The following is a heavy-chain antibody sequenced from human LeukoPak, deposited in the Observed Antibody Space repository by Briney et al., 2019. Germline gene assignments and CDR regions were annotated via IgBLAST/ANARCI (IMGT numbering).Heavy chain of an antibody. CDR1: GFTFSSYG. V-gene: IGHV3-23*01. Sequence: GGSLRLSCAASGFTFSSYGMSWVRQAPGKGLEWASGLSPSGDKTYYADSVKGRFTISRDNSKNTVYLQMNSLGAEDTAVYYCAKDSGWIEFDDWGQGTLVTVSS. CDR3: AKDSGWIEFDD. CDR2: LSPSGDKT. J-gene: IGHJ4*02. D-gene: IGHD2-2*03.